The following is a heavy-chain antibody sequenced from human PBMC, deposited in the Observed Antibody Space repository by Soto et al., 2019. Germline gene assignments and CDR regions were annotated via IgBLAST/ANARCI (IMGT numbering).Heavy chain of an antibody. CDR3: SNGEMSTIRNSFDP. V-gene: IGHV3-30*18. CDR2: ISYDGNNI. CDR1: GFTFNSYG. Sequence: GGSLRLSCAASGFTFNSYGIHWVRQAPGKALEWVAVISYDGNNIYYGDSVQGRFTISRDASKDTLFLQMRNLRAEDTAIYYCSNGEMSTIRNSFDPWGQGTLVTVSS. D-gene: IGHD1-1*01. J-gene: IGHJ5*02.